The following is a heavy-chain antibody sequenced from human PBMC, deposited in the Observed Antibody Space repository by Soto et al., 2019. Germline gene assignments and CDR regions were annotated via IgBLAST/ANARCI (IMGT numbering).Heavy chain of an antibody. CDR2: IYYSGST. D-gene: IGHD2-8*01. Sequence: PSETLSLTSPVSGGSISSYYWSWIRRPPGKGLEWIGYIYYSGSTNYNPALKSRVTIAVDTSKNQFSLKLSSVTAADTAVYYCAGVWHDYFDYWGQGTLVTVSS. CDR3: AGVWHDYFDY. J-gene: IGHJ4*02. V-gene: IGHV4-59*01. CDR1: GGSISSYY.